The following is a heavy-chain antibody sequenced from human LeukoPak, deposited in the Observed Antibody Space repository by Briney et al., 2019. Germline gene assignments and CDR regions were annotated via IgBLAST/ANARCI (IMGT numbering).Heavy chain of an antibody. CDR1: GYSLTSDD. D-gene: IGHD3-22*01. CDR3: ARGHNFDNNGYYGDAFDI. J-gene: IGHJ3*02. CDR2: LNPDTGAT. Sequence: ASVKVSCKASGYSLTSDDINWVRQAAGQGLEWMGRLNPDTGATGYAQKFQDRLTITATASINTAFMEMRSLTSEDTAVYYCARGHNFDNNGYYGDAFDIWGQGTMVTVSS. V-gene: IGHV1-8*03.